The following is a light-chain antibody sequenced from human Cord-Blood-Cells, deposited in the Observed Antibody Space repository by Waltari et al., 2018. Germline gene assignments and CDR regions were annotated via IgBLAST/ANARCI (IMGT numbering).Light chain of an antibody. Sequence: QSALTQPRSVSGSPGKSVTISCTGTSSDVGCYNYVSWYQQHPGKAPQLIIYDVSKRPSGVPDRFSGSKSGNTASLTISGLQAEDEADYYCCSYAGSYVFGTGTKVTVL. J-gene: IGLJ1*01. CDR2: DVS. V-gene: IGLV2-11*01. CDR3: CSYAGSYV. CDR1: SSDVGCYNY.